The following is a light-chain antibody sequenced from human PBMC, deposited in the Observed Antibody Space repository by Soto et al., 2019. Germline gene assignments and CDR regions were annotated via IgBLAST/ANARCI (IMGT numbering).Light chain of an antibody. CDR3: QQYKSYWT. CDR2: DAS. CDR1: QSISTW. J-gene: IGKJ1*01. Sequence: DVHMTQFPSTLSASVGDRVTITFRASQSISTWLTWYQLKPGKAPKLLIYDASTLESGVPSRFSGSGSGTEFTLTISSLQPDDFATYYCQQYKSYWTFGQGTKVDIK. V-gene: IGKV1-5*01.